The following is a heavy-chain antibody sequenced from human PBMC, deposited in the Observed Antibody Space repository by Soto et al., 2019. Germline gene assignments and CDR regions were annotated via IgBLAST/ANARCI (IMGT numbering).Heavy chain of an antibody. CDR2: IKEDGSEK. D-gene: IGHD2-8*01. J-gene: IGHJ3*01. CDR3: ARGAGCSNGLSNDGPFDF. Sequence: GGSLRLSCAASEFTFSDYYMNWVRQAPGKGLEWVANIKEDGSEKYYGDSVKGRFTISRDNAKNSLYLQMNSLRAEDTAVYYCARGAGCSNGLSNDGPFDFWGQGTMVTVSS. CDR1: EFTFSDYY. V-gene: IGHV3-7*01.